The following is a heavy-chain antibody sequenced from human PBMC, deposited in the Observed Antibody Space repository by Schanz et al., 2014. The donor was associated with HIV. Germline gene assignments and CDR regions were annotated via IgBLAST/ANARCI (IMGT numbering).Heavy chain of an antibody. CDR3: ARHPRPYSSSWYEYYFDY. J-gene: IGHJ4*02. V-gene: IGHV3-21*01. Sequence: DVQLVESGGGLVKRGGSLRLSCAASGFTFNNYGVNWVRQAPGKGLEWVSSISDRSDYLHYADSVKGRFTISRDNAKNSLYLQMSSLRAEDTAVYYCARHPRPYSSSWYEYYFDYWGQGTLVTVSS. CDR1: GFTFNNYG. D-gene: IGHD6-13*01. CDR2: ISDRSDYL.